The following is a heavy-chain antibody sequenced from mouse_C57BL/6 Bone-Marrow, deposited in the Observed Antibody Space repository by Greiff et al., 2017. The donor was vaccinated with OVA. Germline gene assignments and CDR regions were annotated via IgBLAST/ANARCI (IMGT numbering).Heavy chain of an antibody. CDR2: ISSGSSTT. J-gene: IGHJ2*01. CDR1: GFTFSDYG. V-gene: IGHV5-17*01. Sequence: EVKLMESGGGLVKPGGSLKLSCAASGFTFSDYGMHWVRQAPEKGLEWVAYISSGSSTTYYADTVKGRFTISRDNAKNTLFLQLTSLRSEDTAMYYSARTWATGVPHYFDYWGQGTTLTVSS. CDR3: ARTWATGVPHYFDY. D-gene: IGHD1-1*01.